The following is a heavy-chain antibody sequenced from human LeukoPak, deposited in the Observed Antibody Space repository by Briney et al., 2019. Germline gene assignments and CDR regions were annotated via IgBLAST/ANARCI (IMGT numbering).Heavy chain of an antibody. J-gene: IGHJ4*02. D-gene: IGHD6-19*01. Sequence: PGGSLRLSCAASGFTFSSYEMNWVRQAPGKGLEWVSYISSGSTIYDADSVKGRFTISRDNAKNSLYLRMNSLRAEGTAVYYCARESIAVAGAPFDYWGQGTLVTVSS. CDR3: ARESIAVAGAPFDY. V-gene: IGHV3-48*03. CDR1: GFTFSSYE. CDR2: ISSGSTI.